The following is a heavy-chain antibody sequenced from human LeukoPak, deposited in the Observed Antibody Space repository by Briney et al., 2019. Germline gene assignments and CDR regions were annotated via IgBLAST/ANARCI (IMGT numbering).Heavy chain of an antibody. CDR2: ISSSGDRT. CDR3: AKHRQWELLPLDY. CDR1: GFNFNNYA. D-gene: IGHD1-26*01. Sequence: GGSLRLPCAASGFNFNNYAMSWVRQAPGKGLEWVSAISSSGDRTDYAGSVKGRFTISRDNSKNTLDLQMNSLRADDTAVYYCAKHRQWELLPLDYWGQGTLVTVSS. V-gene: IGHV3-23*01. J-gene: IGHJ4*02.